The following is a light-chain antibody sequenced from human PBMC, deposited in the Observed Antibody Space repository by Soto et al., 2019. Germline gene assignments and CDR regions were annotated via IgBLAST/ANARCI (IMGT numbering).Light chain of an antibody. CDR2: DAY. V-gene: IGKV1-5*01. Sequence: DIQMTQSPSILSASVGDRVTITCRASQSIRSWLAWYQQKPGKAPKLLIYDAYSLESGVPSRFSGSGSGTEFTLTISSLQPDDFATYYCQQYNTYSGTFGQGTKV. J-gene: IGKJ1*01. CDR1: QSIRSW. CDR3: QQYNTYSGT.